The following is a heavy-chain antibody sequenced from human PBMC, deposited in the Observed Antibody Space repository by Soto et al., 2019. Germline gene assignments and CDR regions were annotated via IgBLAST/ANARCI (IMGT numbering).Heavy chain of an antibody. Sequence: PGGSLRLSCAASGFTFSSYGMHWVRQGPGKGLEWVALIGYDGSKKYYTDSVKGRFTISRDNSKSTLYLQMNSLRAEDTALYYCAKGRSYYYYYGVDVWGQGTTVTVSS. CDR3: AKGRSYYYYYGVDV. CDR1: GFTFSSYG. CDR2: IGYDGSKK. J-gene: IGHJ6*02. V-gene: IGHV3-30*02.